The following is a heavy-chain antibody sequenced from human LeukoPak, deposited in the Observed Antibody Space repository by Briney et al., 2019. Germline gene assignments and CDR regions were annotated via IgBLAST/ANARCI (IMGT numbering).Heavy chain of an antibody. V-gene: IGHV3-30-3*01. CDR3: APSSSSPVG. D-gene: IGHD6-13*01. Sequence: PGRSLRLSCAASGFTFSSYAMHWVRQALGKGLEWVAVISYDGSNKYYADSVKGRFTISRDNSKNTLYLQMNSLRAEDTAVYYCAPSSSSPVGWGQGTLVTVSS. CDR2: ISYDGSNK. CDR1: GFTFSSYA. J-gene: IGHJ4*02.